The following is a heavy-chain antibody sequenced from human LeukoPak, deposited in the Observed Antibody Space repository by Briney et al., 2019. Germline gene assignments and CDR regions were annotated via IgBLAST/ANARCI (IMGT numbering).Heavy chain of an antibody. J-gene: IGHJ4*02. D-gene: IGHD1-26*01. CDR3: ARRRDSGSLQHFDY. CDR1: GFTFSDYY. V-gene: IGHV3-11*01. Sequence: TGGSLRLSCAASGFTFSDYYMSWIRQAPGKGLEWVSYISSSGTTIYYADSVKGRFTISRDNAKNSLYLQMNSLRAEDTAVYYCARRRDSGSLQHFDYWGQGTLVTVSS. CDR2: ISSSGTTI.